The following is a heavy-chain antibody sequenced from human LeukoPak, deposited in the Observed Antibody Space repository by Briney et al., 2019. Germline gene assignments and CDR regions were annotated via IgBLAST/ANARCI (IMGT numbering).Heavy chain of an antibody. CDR1: GFTVSSNY. V-gene: IGHV3-66*01. D-gene: IGHD1-1*01. CDR2: IYSGGST. CDR3: ARWNAWRDLSPFDY. Sequence: PGGSLRLSCAASGFTVSSNYMSWVRQAPGKGLEWVSVIYSGGSTYYADSVKGRFTISRDNAKNSLYLQMNSLRAEDTAVYYCARWNAWRDLSPFDYWGQGTLVTVSS. J-gene: IGHJ4*02.